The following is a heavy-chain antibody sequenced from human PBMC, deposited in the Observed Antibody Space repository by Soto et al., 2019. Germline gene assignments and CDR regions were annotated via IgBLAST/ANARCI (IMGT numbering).Heavy chain of an antibody. D-gene: IGHD3-10*01. CDR2: IYPGDSDT. CDR1: GYSFTSYW. CDR3: ARLFSGAGHYYYYGMDV. V-gene: IGHV5-51*01. J-gene: IGHJ6*02. Sequence: GESLKISCKGSGYSFTSYWIGWVRQMPGKGLEWMGIIYPGDSDTRYSPSFQGQVTISADKSISTAYLQWSSLKASDTAMYYRARLFSGAGHYYYYGMDVWGQGTTVTVSS.